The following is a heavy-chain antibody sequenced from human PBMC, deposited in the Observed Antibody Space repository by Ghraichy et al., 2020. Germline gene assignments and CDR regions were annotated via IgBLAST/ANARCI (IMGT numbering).Heavy chain of an antibody. J-gene: IGHJ4*02. CDR1: GYIFTDHC. CDR2: INPTNGKT. Sequence: ASVKVSCKASGYIFTDHCIHWVRQAPGQGLEWMGRINPTNGKTTYAQKFQGRVTMTRDTSIRTAFMELTRLRSDDTAMFYCSNTPWDADYKFDSWGQGTLITVSS. CDR3: SNTPWDADYKFDS. D-gene: IGHD4-17*01. V-gene: IGHV1-2*06.